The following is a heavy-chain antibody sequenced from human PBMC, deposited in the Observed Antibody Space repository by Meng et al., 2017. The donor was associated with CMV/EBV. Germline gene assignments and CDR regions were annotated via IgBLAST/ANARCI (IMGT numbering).Heavy chain of an antibody. J-gene: IGHJ3*02. Sequence: APVKVSCKASGYTFTGYYMHWVRQAPGQGLEWMGWINPNSGGTNYAQKFQGRVTMTRDTSISTAYMELSRLRSDDTAVYYCAREDVVAGTVAFDIWGQGTMVTVSS. CDR3: AREDVVAGTVAFDI. CDR1: GYTFTGYY. V-gene: IGHV1-2*02. CDR2: INPNSGGT. D-gene: IGHD6-19*01.